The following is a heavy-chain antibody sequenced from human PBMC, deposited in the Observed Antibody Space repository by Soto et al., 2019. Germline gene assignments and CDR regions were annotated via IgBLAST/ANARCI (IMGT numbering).Heavy chain of an antibody. J-gene: IGHJ6*02. Sequence: QVQLVQSGAEVKKPGASVKVSCKASGYTFTSYGISWVRQAPGQGLEWMGWISAYNGNTNYAQKLQGRVTMTTDTSTSTAYMGLRSLRSDATAVYYCARQLALHHGGYYYYGMDVWGQGTTVTVSS. CDR3: ARQLALHHGGYYYYGMDV. CDR1: GYTFTSYG. D-gene: IGHD1-7*01. CDR2: ISAYNGNT. V-gene: IGHV1-18*01.